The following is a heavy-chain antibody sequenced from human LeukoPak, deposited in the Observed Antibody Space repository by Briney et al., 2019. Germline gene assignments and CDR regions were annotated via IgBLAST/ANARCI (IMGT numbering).Heavy chain of an antibody. CDR2: INPNSGGT. D-gene: IGHD4-17*01. V-gene: IGHV1-2*06. CDR3: ARTTVTTVGFY. Sequence: ASVKVSCKASGYTCTGYYMHWVRQAPGQGLEWMGRINPNSGGTNYAQKFQGRVTMTRDTSISTAYVELSRLRSDDTAVYYCARTTVTTVGFYWGQGTLVTVSS. CDR1: GYTCTGYY. J-gene: IGHJ4*02.